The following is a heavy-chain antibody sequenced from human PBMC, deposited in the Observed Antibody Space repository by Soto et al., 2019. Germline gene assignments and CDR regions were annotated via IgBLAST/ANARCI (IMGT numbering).Heavy chain of an antibody. V-gene: IGHV3-7*05. CDR3: TRNQV. CDR1: GIPFSSTY. J-gene: IGHJ4*02. CDR2: IKQDGSEK. Sequence: GGSLRLSCTASGIPFSSTYMNWVRQAPGKGLEWVANIKQDGSEKYYVDSVKGRFTISRDNAQKSLYLQMNSLRVEDTALYYCTRNQVWGQGTLVTVSS.